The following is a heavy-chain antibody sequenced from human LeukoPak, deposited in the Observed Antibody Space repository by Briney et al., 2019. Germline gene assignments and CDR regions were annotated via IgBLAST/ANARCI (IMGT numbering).Heavy chain of an antibody. J-gene: IGHJ4*02. CDR1: GFTFSDYY. D-gene: IGHD6-13*01. Sequence: GGSLRLSCAASGFTFSDYYMSWIRQAPGKGLEWVSYISSSSSYTNYADSVKGRFTISRDNAKNSLYLQMNSLRAEDTAVYYCARARPQYSSSWLGDEGGYYFDYWGQGTLVAVSS. V-gene: IGHV3-11*06. CDR2: ISSSSSYT. CDR3: ARARPQYSSSWLGDEGGYYFDY.